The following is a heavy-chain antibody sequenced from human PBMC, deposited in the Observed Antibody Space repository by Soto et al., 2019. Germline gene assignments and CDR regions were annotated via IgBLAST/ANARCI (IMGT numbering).Heavy chain of an antibody. CDR2: ISGSGGST. CDR1: GFTFSSYA. V-gene: IGHV3-23*01. CDR3: AKYSSGWYIEYYFDY. Sequence: GSLRLSCAASGFTFSSYAMSWVRQAPGKGLEWVSAISGSGGSTYYADSVKGRFTISRDNSKNTLYLQMNSLRAEDTAVYYCAKYSSGWYIEYYFDYWGQGTLVTVSS. D-gene: IGHD6-19*01. J-gene: IGHJ4*02.